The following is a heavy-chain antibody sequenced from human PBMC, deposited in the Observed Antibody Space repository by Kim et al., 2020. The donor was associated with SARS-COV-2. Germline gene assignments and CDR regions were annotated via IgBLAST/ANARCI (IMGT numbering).Heavy chain of an antibody. V-gene: IGHV4-59*01. J-gene: IGHJ4*02. D-gene: IGHD4-17*01. CDR1: GGSISSYY. CDR3: ARRDYGGSFDY. Sequence: SETLSLTCTVSGGSISSYYWSWIRQPPGKGLEWIGYIYYSGSTNYNPSLKSRVTISVDTSKNQFSLKLSSVTAADTAVYYCARRDYGGSFDYWGQGTLVTVSS. CDR2: IYYSGST.